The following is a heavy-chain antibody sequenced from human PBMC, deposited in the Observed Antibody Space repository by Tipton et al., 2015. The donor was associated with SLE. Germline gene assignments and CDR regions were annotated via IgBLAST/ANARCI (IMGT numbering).Heavy chain of an antibody. CDR3: AKDRQWLNGAFDI. V-gene: IGHV3-30*18. CDR2: IWYDGSNK. CDR1: GFTFSSYG. J-gene: IGHJ3*02. Sequence: SLRLSCAASGFTFSSYGMHWVRQAPGKGLEWVAVIWYDGSNKYYADSVKGRFTISRDNSKNTLYLQMNSLRAEDTAVYYCAKDRQWLNGAFDIWGQGTMVTVSS. D-gene: IGHD6-19*01.